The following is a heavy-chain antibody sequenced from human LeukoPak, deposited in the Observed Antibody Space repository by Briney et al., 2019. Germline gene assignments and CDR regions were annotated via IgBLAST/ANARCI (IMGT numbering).Heavy chain of an antibody. Sequence: SETLSLTCAVYGGSFSGYYWSWIRQPPGKGLEWIGEINHSGSTNYNPSLKSRVTISVDTSKNQFSLKLSSVTAADTAVYYCARLPVSTTGTTGSYYYYMDVWGKGTTVTISS. CDR2: INHSGST. J-gene: IGHJ6*03. D-gene: IGHD1-1*01. V-gene: IGHV4-34*01. CDR3: ARLPVSTTGTTGSYYYYMDV. CDR1: GGSFSGYY.